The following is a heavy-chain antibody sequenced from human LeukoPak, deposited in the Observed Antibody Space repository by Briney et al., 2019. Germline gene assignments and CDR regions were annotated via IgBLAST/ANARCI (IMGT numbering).Heavy chain of an antibody. CDR1: GYTFTSYD. CDR2: MNPNSGNT. CDR3: ATVPSQIIPRWYDFWSGYPPPTHRDAFDI. Sequence: ASVKVSCEASGYTFTSYDINWVRQATGQGLEWMGWMNPNSGNTGYAQKFQGRVTMTRNTSISTVYMELSSLRSEDTAVYYCATVPSQIIPRWYDFWSGYPPPTHRDAFDIWGQGTMVTVSS. D-gene: IGHD3-3*01. J-gene: IGHJ3*02. V-gene: IGHV1-8*01.